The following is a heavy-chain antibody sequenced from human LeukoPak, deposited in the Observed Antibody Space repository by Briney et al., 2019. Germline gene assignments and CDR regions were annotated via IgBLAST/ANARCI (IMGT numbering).Heavy chain of an antibody. CDR1: GGSFSGYY. Sequence: PSETLSLTCAVYGGSFSGYYWSWIRQPPGKGLEWIGEINHSRSTNYNPSLKSRVTISVDTSKNQFSLKLSSVTAADTAVYYCARGMYSSGWYGSHFDYWGQGTLVTVSS. V-gene: IGHV4-34*01. J-gene: IGHJ4*02. CDR3: ARGMYSSGWYGSHFDY. CDR2: INHSRST. D-gene: IGHD6-19*01.